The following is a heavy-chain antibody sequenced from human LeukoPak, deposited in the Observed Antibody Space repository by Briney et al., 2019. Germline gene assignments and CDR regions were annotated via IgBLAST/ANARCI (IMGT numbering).Heavy chain of an antibody. CDR1: GFTFSSYA. V-gene: IGHV3-23*01. J-gene: IGHJ4*02. CDR2: ISGSGGST. D-gene: IGHD2-15*01. Sequence: GGSLRLSCAASGFTFSSYAMNWVRQAPGKGLEWVSAISGSGGSTYYADSVKGRFTISRDNSKNTLYLQMNSLRAEDTAVYYCEKRAYCSGGSCYNLDYWGQGTLVTVSS. CDR3: EKRAYCSGGSCYNLDY.